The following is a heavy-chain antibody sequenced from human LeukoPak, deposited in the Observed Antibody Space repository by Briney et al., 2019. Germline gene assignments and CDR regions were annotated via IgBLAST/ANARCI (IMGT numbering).Heavy chain of an antibody. CDR1: GGSISSGSYY. Sequence: SETLSLTCTVSGGSISSGSYYWSWIRQPAGKGLDWIGRIYTTGSTNYNPSLKSRVTISVDTSKNQFSLKLSSVTAADTAVYYCARLPRGLIRSYWGQGTLVTVSS. CDR2: IYTTGST. D-gene: IGHD3-16*01. J-gene: IGHJ4*02. CDR3: ARLPRGLIRSY. V-gene: IGHV4-61*02.